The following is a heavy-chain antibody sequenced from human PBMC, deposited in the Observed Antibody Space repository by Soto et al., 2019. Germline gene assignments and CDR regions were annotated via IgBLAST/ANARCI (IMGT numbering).Heavy chain of an antibody. CDR2: INPSGGST. D-gene: IGHD5-12*01. CDR1: GYTFTSYY. J-gene: IGHJ5*02. CDR3: ARGSRIVVTIEVSFRGPDWYDP. V-gene: IGHV1-46*03. Sequence: ASVKVSCKASGYTFTSYYMHWVRQAPGQGLEWMGIINPSGGSTSYAQKFQGRVTMTRDTSTSTVYMELSSLRSEDTAVYYCARGSRIVVTIEVSFRGPDWYDPWGQGTLVTVSS.